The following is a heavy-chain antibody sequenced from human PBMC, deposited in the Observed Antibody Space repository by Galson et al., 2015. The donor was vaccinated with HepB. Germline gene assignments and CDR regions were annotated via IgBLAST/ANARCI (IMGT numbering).Heavy chain of an antibody. V-gene: IGHV3-48*01. CDR1: GFTFSSYS. D-gene: IGHD3-22*01. CDR2: ISSSSTI. Sequence: SLRLSCAASGFTFSSYSMNWVRQAPGKGLEWVSYISSSSTIYYADSVKGRFTISRDNAKNSLYLQMNSLRAEDTAVYYCTGRYYYDSSGYSNYWGQGTLVTVSS. CDR3: TGRYYYDSSGYSNY. J-gene: IGHJ4*02.